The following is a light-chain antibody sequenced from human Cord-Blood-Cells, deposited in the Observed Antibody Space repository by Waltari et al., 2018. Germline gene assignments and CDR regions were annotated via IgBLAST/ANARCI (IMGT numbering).Light chain of an antibody. Sequence: QSALTQPPSASGSPGQSVTISCTASSRDVGGYNSASWYQQHPGKAPKLMIYEVSKRPSGVPDRFSGSKSGNTAALTVSGLQAEDEADYYCSSYAGSNNLVFGGGTKLTVL. CDR3: SSYAGSNNLV. J-gene: IGLJ2*01. V-gene: IGLV2-8*01. CDR1: SRDVGGYNS. CDR2: EVS.